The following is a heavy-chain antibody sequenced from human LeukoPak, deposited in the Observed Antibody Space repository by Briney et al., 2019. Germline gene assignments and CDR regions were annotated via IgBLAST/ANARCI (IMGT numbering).Heavy chain of an antibody. V-gene: IGHV4-34*01. Sequence: SETLSLTCAVYGGSFSGYYWSWIRQPPGKGLEWIGEINHSGSTNYNPSLKSRVNISVDTSKNQFSLKLSSVTAADTAVYYCATRGRPYYDFWSGYRRPSDAFDIWGQGTMVTVSS. J-gene: IGHJ3*02. D-gene: IGHD3-3*01. CDR3: ATRGRPYYDFWSGYRRPSDAFDI. CDR1: GGSFSGYY. CDR2: INHSGST.